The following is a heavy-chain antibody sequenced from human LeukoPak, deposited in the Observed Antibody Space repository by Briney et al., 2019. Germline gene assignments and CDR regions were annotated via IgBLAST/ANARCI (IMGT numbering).Heavy chain of an antibody. CDR1: GFTFSSYS. CDR3: ARDLGVGARLGDYAFDI. CDR2: ISSSSSYI. Sequence: PGGSLRLSCAASGFTFSSYSMNWVRQAPGEGLEWVSSISSSSSYIYYADSVKGRFTISRDNAKNSLYLQMNSLRAEDTAVYYCARDLGVGARLGDYAFDIWGQGTMVTVSS. D-gene: IGHD1-26*01. J-gene: IGHJ3*02. V-gene: IGHV3-21*01.